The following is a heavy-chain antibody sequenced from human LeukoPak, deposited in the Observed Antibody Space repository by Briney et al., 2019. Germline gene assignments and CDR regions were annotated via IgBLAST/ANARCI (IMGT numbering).Heavy chain of an antibody. D-gene: IGHD1-26*01. CDR1: GFTFSSYA. J-gene: IGHJ6*03. CDR3: ARDRGIVGTTGYYYMDV. V-gene: IGHV3-11*04. Sequence: GGSLRLSCAASGFTFSSYAMSWIRQAPGKGLEWVSYIGSTTYYADSVKGRFTISRDNAKNSLYLQMNSPRAEDTAVYYCARDRGIVGTTGYYYMDVWGKGTTVTVSS. CDR2: IGSTT.